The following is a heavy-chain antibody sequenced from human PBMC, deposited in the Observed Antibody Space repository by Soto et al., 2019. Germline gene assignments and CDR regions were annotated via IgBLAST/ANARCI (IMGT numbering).Heavy chain of an antibody. CDR1: VLTFSFYG. J-gene: IGHJ6*01. CDR3: AKGSNDDGYYDSSGGYYYGMDV. Sequence: PWWSPRISCASSVLTFSFYGMHWVRQAPGNGLERVAVISYDGSNKYYADSVKGRFTISRDNSKNTLYLQMNRLRAEDTAVYYCAKGSNDDGYYDSSGGYYYGMDVWGQGTTVTVSS. D-gene: IGHD3-22*01. CDR2: ISYDGSNK. V-gene: IGHV3-30*18.